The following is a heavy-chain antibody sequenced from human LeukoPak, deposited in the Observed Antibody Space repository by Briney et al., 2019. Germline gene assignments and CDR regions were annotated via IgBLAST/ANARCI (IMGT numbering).Heavy chain of an antibody. CDR1: GYTFTSYD. J-gene: IGHJ6*02. Sequence: ASVKVSCKASGYTFTSYDINWVRQAPGQGLEWMGWMNPNSGNTGYAQKFQGRVTMTRNTSISTAYMELSSLRSEDTAVYYCARGPRDYYYSYGMDVWGQGTTVTVSS. CDR3: ARGPRDYYYSYGMDV. CDR2: MNPNSGNT. V-gene: IGHV1-8*01.